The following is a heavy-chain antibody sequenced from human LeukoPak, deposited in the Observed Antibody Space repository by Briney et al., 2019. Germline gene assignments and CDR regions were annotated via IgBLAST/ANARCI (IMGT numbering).Heavy chain of an antibody. Sequence: GGSLRLSCAVSGFTFSSYWMSWVRQAPGKGLEWVANINQDGSEKYYVDSMKGRFTISRDNAENSLYLQMNSLRAEDTAVYYCARVEVDVIWPQYFDYWGQGTLVTVSS. CDR1: GFTFSSYW. V-gene: IGHV3-7*01. CDR3: ARVEVDVIWPQYFDY. CDR2: INQDGSEK. D-gene: IGHD3-22*01. J-gene: IGHJ4*02.